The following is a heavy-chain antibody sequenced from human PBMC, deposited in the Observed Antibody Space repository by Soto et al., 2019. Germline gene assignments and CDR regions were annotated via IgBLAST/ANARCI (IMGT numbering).Heavy chain of an antibody. J-gene: IGHJ4*02. CDR3: ATQRGGGGY. D-gene: IGHD6-25*01. CDR2: IYSGGYT. V-gene: IGHV3-53*01. Sequence: EVQLVESGGGLIQPGGSLRLSCAVSGFTVSNNYMSWVRQAPGKGLEGVSVIYSGGYTAYGDSVKGRFTISRDNSKNTIYLKMKSLGAAATAVSSCATQRGGGGYWGQGTLVTVSS. CDR1: GFTVSNNY.